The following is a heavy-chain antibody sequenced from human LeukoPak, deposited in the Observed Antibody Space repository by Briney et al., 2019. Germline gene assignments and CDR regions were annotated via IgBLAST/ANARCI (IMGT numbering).Heavy chain of an antibody. CDR1: GGSFSGYY. CDR3: ARVGATQNLVFFDY. V-gene: IGHV4-34*01. CDR2: INHSGST. Sequence: PSETLSLTCAVYGGSFSGYYWSWIRQPPGKGLEWIGEINHSGSTNYNPSLKSRLTVSLDTSKNQFSLKLSSVTAADTAVYYCARVGATQNLVFFDYWGQGTLVTVSS. J-gene: IGHJ4*02. D-gene: IGHD1-26*01.